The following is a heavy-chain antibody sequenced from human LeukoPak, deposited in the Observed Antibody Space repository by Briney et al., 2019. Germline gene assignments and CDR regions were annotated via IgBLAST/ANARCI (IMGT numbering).Heavy chain of an antibody. V-gene: IGHV3-23*01. CDR2: ISGSGGST. Sequence: GGSLRLSCAASGVSFSSYAMSWVRQAPGKGLEWVSAISGSGGSTYYADSVKGRFTISRDNSKNTLYLQMNSLRAEDTAVYYCAKDTYDFLYYYYYMDVWGKGTTVTVSS. CDR3: AKDTYDFLYYYYYMDV. CDR1: GVSFSSYA. J-gene: IGHJ6*03. D-gene: IGHD3-3*01.